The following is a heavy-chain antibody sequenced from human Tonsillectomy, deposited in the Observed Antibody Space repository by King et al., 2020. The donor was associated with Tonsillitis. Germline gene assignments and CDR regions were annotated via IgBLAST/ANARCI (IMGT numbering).Heavy chain of an antibody. CDR3: AKDLGAIVVVTAFDY. D-gene: IGHD2-21*02. V-gene: IGHV3-9*01. J-gene: IGHJ4*02. Sequence: VQLVESGGGLVQPGRSLRLSCAASGFTFDDYAMHWVRQAPGKGLEWVSGITWNSGTIGYADSVRGRFTISRDNAKNSLYLQMKSLRPDDTALYYCAKDLGAIVVVTAFDYWGQGTLLTVSS. CDR1: GFTFDDYA. CDR2: ITWNSGTI.